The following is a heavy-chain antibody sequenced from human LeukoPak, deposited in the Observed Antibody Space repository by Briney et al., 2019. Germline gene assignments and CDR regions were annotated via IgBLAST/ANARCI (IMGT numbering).Heavy chain of an antibody. CDR2: ISSSGSTI. CDR1: GFTFSSYE. CDR3: ARLSGYDYAYFDY. Sequence: GGSLRLSCAASGFTFSSYEMNWVRQAPGKGLEWVSYISSSGSTIYYADSVKGRFTISRDNAKNSLYLQMNSLRAEDTAVYYCARLSGYDYAYFDYWGQGTLVIVSS. J-gene: IGHJ4*02. V-gene: IGHV3-48*03. D-gene: IGHD5-12*01.